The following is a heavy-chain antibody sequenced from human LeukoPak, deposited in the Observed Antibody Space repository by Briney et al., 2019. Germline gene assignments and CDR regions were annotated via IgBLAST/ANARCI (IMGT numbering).Heavy chain of an antibody. D-gene: IGHD1-26*01. V-gene: IGHV3-21*01. CDR3: ARGDGGAAGYDY. CDR2: ISSSSSYI. CDR1: GFTFSSYS. J-gene: IGHJ4*02. Sequence: HGGSLRLSCAASGFTFSSYSMNWVRQAPGKGLEWVSSISSSSSYIYYADSVKGRFTNSRDNAKNSLYLHVNSLRAEDAAVYYCARGDGGAAGYDYWGQGTLVTVSS.